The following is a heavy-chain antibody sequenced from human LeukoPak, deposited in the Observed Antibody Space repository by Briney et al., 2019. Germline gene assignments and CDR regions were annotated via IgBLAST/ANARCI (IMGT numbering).Heavy chain of an antibody. D-gene: IGHD1-26*01. J-gene: IGHJ4*02. Sequence: GGSLRLSCEASGFIFNNYWMSWVRQAPGKGLEWVANIRYDGSEKNYVDSVKGRFTISRDNAKNSLYLQMNSLTAEDTAVYYCARDDGSYSRSPGFDYWGQGTLVTVSS. CDR1: GFIFNNYW. CDR3: ARDDGSYSRSPGFDY. CDR2: IRYDGSEK. V-gene: IGHV3-7*01.